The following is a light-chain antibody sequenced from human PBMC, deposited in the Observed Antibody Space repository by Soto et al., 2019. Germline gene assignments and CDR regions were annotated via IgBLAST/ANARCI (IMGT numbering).Light chain of an antibody. Sequence: AIRMTQSPSSLSASTGDRGTITFRASQGISSYLAWYQQKPGKAPKLLIYAASTLQSGVPSRFSGSGSGTDFTLTISCLQSEDFATYYCQQYYSYPLTFGQGTRLEIK. CDR2: AAS. CDR1: QGISSY. V-gene: IGKV1-8*01. CDR3: QQYYSYPLT. J-gene: IGKJ5*01.